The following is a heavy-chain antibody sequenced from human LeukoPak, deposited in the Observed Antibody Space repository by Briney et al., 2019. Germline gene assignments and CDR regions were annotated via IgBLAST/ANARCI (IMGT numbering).Heavy chain of an antibody. CDR3: ARRRAGDYDFWSGYNY. J-gene: IGHJ4*02. D-gene: IGHD3-3*01. CDR2: IYYSGST. CDR1: GGSISSSSYY. V-gene: IGHV4-39*07. Sequence: PSETLSLTCTVSGGSISSSSYYWGWIRQPPGKGLEWIGSIYYSGSTYYNPSLKSRVTISVDTSKNQFSLKLSSVTAADTAVYYCARRRAGDYDFWSGYNYWGQGTLVTVSS.